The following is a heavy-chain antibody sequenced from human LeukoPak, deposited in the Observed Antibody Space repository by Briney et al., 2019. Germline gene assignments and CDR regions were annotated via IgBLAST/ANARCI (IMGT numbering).Heavy chain of an antibody. J-gene: IGHJ4*02. Sequence: SETLSLTCTVSGGSISSYYWSWIRQPPGKGLEWIGYIYYSGSTNYNPSLKSRVTISVDTSKNQFSLKLSSVTAADTAVYYCAREPPPDITGTPSPFDYWGQGTLVTVSS. CDR1: GGSISSYY. CDR2: IYYSGST. CDR3: AREPPPDITGTPSPFDY. D-gene: IGHD1-7*01. V-gene: IGHV4-59*12.